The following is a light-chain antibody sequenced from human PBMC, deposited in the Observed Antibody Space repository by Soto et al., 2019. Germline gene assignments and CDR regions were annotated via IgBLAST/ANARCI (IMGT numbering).Light chain of an antibody. J-gene: IGLJ1*01. CDR1: SSDVGGFNS. Sequence: QSVLTQPASVSGSPGQSITISCTGTSSDVGGFNSVSWYQLRPGTAPKLILYDVVDRLSGVSYRFSGSKSGNTASLTISGLQAADEADYFCSSYTSTMTNVFGSGTKVT. CDR2: DVV. CDR3: SSYTSTMTNV. V-gene: IGLV2-14*03.